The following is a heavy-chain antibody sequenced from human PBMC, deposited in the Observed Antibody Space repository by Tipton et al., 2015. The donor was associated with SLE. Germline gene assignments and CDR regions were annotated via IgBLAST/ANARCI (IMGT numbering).Heavy chain of an antibody. J-gene: IGHJ6*03. CDR2: IYYSGST. CDR1: GGSISSYY. D-gene: IGHD1-26*01. Sequence: TLSLTCTVSGGSISSYYWSWIRQPPGKGLEWIGYIYYSGSTNYNPSLKSRVTMSIDTSKNQFSLNLSSVTAADTAVYYCARERSGRFRYLDVWGKGTTVTVSS. CDR3: ARERSGRFRYLDV. V-gene: IGHV4-59*01.